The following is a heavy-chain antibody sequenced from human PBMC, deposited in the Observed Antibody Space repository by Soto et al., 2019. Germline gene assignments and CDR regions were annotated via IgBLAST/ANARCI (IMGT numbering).Heavy chain of an antibody. CDR2: IYYSGST. Sequence: SETLSLTCTVSGGSISSGYFYWSWIRQAPGKGLELIGNIYYSGSTYYNPSLRSRAIMSVDTSQNQFSLKLSSLTAADTAVYFCARADHFSERFEYGGQGALVTVCS. CDR1: GGSISSGYFY. J-gene: IGHJ4*02. V-gene: IGHV4-30-4*01. D-gene: IGHD1-1*01. CDR3: ARADHFSERFEY.